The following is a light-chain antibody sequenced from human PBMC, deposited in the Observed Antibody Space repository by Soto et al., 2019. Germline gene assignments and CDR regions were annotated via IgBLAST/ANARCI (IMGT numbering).Light chain of an antibody. J-gene: IGLJ2*01. CDR1: SSDVGSYNL. V-gene: IGLV2-23*01. CDR3: CSYAGSSTPVV. CDR2: EGS. Sequence: QSAVTQPASVSGSPGQSITISCTGTSSDVGSYNLVSWYQQHPGKAPKLMIYEGSKRPSGVSNRFSGSKSGNTASLTISGLQAEDEADYYCCSYAGSSTPVVFGGGTKLTVL.